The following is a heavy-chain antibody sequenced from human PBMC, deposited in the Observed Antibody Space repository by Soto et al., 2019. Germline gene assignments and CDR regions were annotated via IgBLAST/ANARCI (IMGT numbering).Heavy chain of an antibody. J-gene: IGHJ4*02. CDR3: ATSYGSGYRAFDY. CDR1: GDTFSFYT. CDR2: VNPILSMS. V-gene: IGHV1-69*02. Sequence: QVQLVQSGAELKKPGSSVKVSCKASGDTFSFYTINWVRQAPGLGLEWMGRVNPILSMSNYAQKFQGRVTMTADKSTSTAYMELRSLRSEDTDVYYCATSYGSGYRAFDYWGQGALVTVSS. D-gene: IGHD3-10*01.